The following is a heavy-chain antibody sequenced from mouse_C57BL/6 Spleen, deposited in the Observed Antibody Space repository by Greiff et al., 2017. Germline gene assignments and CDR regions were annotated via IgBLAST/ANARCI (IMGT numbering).Heavy chain of an antibody. J-gene: IGHJ1*03. CDR1: GYTFTDYE. CDR3: TRLAFDV. CDR2: IDPETGGT. V-gene: IGHV1-15*01. Sequence: QVQLKESGAELVRPGASVTLSCKASGYTFTDYEMHWVKQTPVHGLEWIGAIDPETGGTAYNQKFKGKAILTADKSSSTAYMELRSLTSEDSAVYYCTRLAFDVWGTGTTVTVSS.